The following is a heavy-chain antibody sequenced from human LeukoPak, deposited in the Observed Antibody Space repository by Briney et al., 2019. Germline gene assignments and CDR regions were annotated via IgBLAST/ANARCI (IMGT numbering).Heavy chain of an antibody. V-gene: IGHV3-30*04. Sequence: GGSLRLSCAASGFTFSSYAMHWVRQAPGKGLEWVAVISYDGSNKYYADSVKGRFTISRDNSKNTLYLQMNSLRAEDTAVYYCARAVAAAGGYYYYYMDVWGKGTTVTVSS. CDR1: GFTFSSYA. CDR3: ARAVAAAGGYYYYYMDV. D-gene: IGHD6-25*01. J-gene: IGHJ6*03. CDR2: ISYDGSNK.